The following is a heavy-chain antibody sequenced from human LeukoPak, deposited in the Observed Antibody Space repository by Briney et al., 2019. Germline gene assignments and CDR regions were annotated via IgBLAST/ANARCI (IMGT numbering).Heavy chain of an antibody. CDR3: ASLYSGSSNYFDY. Sequence: QTSETLSLTCTVSGGSISSGSYYWSWIRQPAGKGLEWIGRIYTSGSTNYNPSLKSRVTISVDTSKNQFSLKLSSVTAADTAVYYCASLYSGSSNYFDYWGQGTLVTVSS. CDR2: IYTSGST. V-gene: IGHV4-61*02. J-gene: IGHJ4*02. D-gene: IGHD1-26*01. CDR1: GGSISSGSYY.